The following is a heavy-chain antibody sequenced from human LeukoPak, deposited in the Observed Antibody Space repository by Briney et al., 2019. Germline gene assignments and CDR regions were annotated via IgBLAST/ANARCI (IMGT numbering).Heavy chain of an antibody. CDR1: GFTFSSYS. Sequence: PGGSLRLSCAASGFTFSSYSMNWVRQAPGKGLEWVSSISGSSSYIYYADSVKGRFTISRDNARNSLFLQMNSLRAEETAVYYCARVVDRWITYYGSGSYYGSRYMDVWGKGTTVTISS. CDR2: ISGSSSYI. D-gene: IGHD3-10*01. CDR3: ARVVDRWITYYGSGSYYGSRYMDV. J-gene: IGHJ6*03. V-gene: IGHV3-21*01.